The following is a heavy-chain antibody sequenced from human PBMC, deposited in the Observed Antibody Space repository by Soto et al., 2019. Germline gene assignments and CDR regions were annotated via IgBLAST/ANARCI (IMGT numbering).Heavy chain of an antibody. CDR1: GGSISSYY. V-gene: IGHV4-59*08. D-gene: IGHD3-9*01. J-gene: IGHJ4*02. CDR3: ARHDYDILTGSSLFDY. Sequence: SETLSLTCTVSGGSISSYYWSWIRQPPGKGLEWIGYIYYSGSTNYNPSLKSRVTISVDTSKNQFSLKLSSVTAADTAVYYCARHDYDILTGSSLFDYWGQGTLVTVSS. CDR2: IYYSGST.